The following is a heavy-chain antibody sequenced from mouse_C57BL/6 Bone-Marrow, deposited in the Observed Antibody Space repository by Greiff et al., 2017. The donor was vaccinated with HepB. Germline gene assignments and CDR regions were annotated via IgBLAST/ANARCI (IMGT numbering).Heavy chain of an antibody. CDR3: LMVTDYYDVDY. CDR2: IDPSDSYT. J-gene: IGHJ4*01. D-gene: IGHD2-2*01. CDR1: GYTFTSYW. V-gene: IGHV1-69*01. Sequence: VQLQQPGAELVMPGASVKLSCKASGYTFTSYWMHWVKQRPGQGLEWIGEIDPSDSYTNYNQKFKGKSTLTVDKSSSTAYMQLSSLTSEDSAVYYCLMVTDYYDVDYWGQGTAVTVSS.